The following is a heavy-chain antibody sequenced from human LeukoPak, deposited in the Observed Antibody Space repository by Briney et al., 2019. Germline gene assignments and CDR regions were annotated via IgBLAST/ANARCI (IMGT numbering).Heavy chain of an antibody. D-gene: IGHD6-13*01. CDR1: GDSISSYY. J-gene: IGHJ6*03. CDR3: ARGRVSSSSWYSTYYYYFYMDV. CDR2: IYYSGST. V-gene: IGHV4-59*01. Sequence: SSETLSLTCTVSGDSISSYYWSWIRQPPGKGLEWIGYIYYSGSTNYNPSLKSRVTISVDTSKNHFSLELSSVTAADTAVYFCARGRVSSSSWYSTYYYYFYMDVWGKGTTVTVSS.